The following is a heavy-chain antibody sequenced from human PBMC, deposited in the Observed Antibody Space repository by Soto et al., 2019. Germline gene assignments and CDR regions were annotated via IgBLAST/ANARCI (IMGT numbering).Heavy chain of an antibody. D-gene: IGHD6-19*01. V-gene: IGHV4-34*01. CDR1: GGSFSGYY. CDR3: ARPTRQWLGLRYYYGMDV. Sequence: QVQLQQWGAGLLKPSETLSLTCAVYGGSFSGYYWSWIRQPPGKGLEWIGEINHSGSTNYNPSLKSRVTISVDTSNQFSLKLSSVTAPDTAVYYCARPTRQWLGLRYYYGMDVWGQGTTVTVSS. J-gene: IGHJ6*02. CDR2: INHSGST.